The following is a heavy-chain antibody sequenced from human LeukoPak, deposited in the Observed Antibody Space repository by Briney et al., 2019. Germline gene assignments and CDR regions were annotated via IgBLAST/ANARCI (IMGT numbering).Heavy chain of an antibody. CDR1: GFTFSNFG. J-gene: IGHJ4*02. CDR2: ITDSGVSS. V-gene: IGHV3-23*01. CDR3: AKDSSRDGYKDYFDY. D-gene: IGHD5-24*01. Sequence: PGGSLRLSFAASGFTFSNFGMNWVRQAPGKGLEWVSGITDSGVSSYYADSVKGRFTVSRDNSKNTLYLQMNSLRAEDTALYYCAKDSSRDGYKDYFDYWGQGTLATVSS.